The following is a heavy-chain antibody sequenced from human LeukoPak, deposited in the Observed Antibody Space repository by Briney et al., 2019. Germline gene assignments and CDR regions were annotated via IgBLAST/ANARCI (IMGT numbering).Heavy chain of an antibody. Sequence: GGSLRLSCAASGFTFSSYGMSWVRQAPGKGLEWVSSISSSSSYIYYADSVKGRFTISRDNAKNSLYLQMNSLRAEDTAVYYCARGDTAMDNPFDYWGQGTLVTVSS. V-gene: IGHV3-21*01. J-gene: IGHJ4*02. CDR3: ARGDTAMDNPFDY. D-gene: IGHD5-18*01. CDR1: GFTFSSYG. CDR2: ISSSSSYI.